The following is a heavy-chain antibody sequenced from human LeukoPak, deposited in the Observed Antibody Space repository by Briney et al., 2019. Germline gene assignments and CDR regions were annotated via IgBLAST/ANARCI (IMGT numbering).Heavy chain of an antibody. CDR3: AELGITMIGGV. CDR1: GFTFSSYE. Sequence: PGGSLRLSCAASGFTFSSYEMNWVRQAPGKGVEWVSYISSSGSTIYYADSVKGRFNISRDNAKNSLYLQMNSLRAEDTAVYYCAELGITMIGGVWGKGTTVTISS. J-gene: IGHJ6*04. CDR2: ISSSGSTI. D-gene: IGHD3-10*02. V-gene: IGHV3-48*03.